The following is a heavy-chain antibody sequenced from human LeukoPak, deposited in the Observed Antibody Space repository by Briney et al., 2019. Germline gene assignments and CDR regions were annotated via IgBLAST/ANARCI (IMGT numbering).Heavy chain of an antibody. J-gene: IGHJ4*02. CDR3: ARQSRDGSKTRGYFFDY. Sequence: KNGASLKISCQVSGYIFTHYWIGWVRQLPGKGLESMGIIYPADSDTTYNPSFQGQVTISVDKSISTVYLQWSSLKASDTAMYYCARQSRDGSKTRGYFFDYWGQGTLVTVSS. D-gene: IGHD3-10*01. CDR2: IYPADSDT. CDR1: GYIFTHYW. V-gene: IGHV5-51*01.